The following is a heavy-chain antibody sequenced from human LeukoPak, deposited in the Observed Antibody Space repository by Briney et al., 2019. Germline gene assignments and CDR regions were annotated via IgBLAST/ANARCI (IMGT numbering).Heavy chain of an antibody. J-gene: IGHJ4*02. V-gene: IGHV4-30-4*08. Sequence: PSQTLSLTCTVSGGSIGSGNYYWSWIRQSPGKGLEWIGYIYYSGSTYYNPSLKSRLAMSLDTSKNQFSLRLTSVTAADTAVYYCARILDIWKFDYWGQGTLVTASS. CDR2: IYYSGST. D-gene: IGHD5-12*01. CDR1: GGSIGSGNYY. CDR3: ARILDIWKFDY.